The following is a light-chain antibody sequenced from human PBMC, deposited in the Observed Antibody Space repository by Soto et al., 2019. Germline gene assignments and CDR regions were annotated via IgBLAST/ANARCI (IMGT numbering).Light chain of an antibody. J-gene: IGKJ1*01. Sequence: ELVLTQSPATLSFSPGERATLSCRASQSVSSNLAWYQQKPGQAPRLLIYGASTRATGIPARFSGSGSGTEFTLTISSLQSEDFAVYYCQQYNNWPPWTFGQGTKVDIK. V-gene: IGKV3-15*01. CDR1: QSVSSN. CDR2: GAS. CDR3: QQYNNWPPWT.